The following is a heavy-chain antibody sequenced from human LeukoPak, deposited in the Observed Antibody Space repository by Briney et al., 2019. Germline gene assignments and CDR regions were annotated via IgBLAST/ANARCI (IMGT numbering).Heavy chain of an antibody. D-gene: IGHD1-26*01. CDR2: IYPGDSDT. CDR1: GYSLTSYW. CDR3: ARLFLSRIVVHAFDI. J-gene: IGHJ3*02. Sequence: GESLKISCNGSGYSLTSYWLGWVRQMPGKGLEWMGIIYPGDSDTRYSPPLQGQVTISANKSISTAYLQWSSLKASDTAMYYFARLFLSRIVVHAFDIWGEATMVTVSS. V-gene: IGHV5-51*01.